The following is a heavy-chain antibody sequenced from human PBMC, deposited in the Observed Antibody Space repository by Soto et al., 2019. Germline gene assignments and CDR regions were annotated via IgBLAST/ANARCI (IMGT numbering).Heavy chain of an antibody. V-gene: IGHV4-31*03. CDR2: IYYRGST. D-gene: IGHD1-26*01. CDR1: GGSISSGGYY. Sequence: QVQLQESGPGLVKPSQTLSLTCTVSGGSISSGGYYWSWIRQHPGQGLEWIGYIYYRGSTYYNPSLKSRVTISVDTSKNQFSLKLSSVTAADTAVYYCARDRGPWTNFDYWGQGTLVTVSS. J-gene: IGHJ4*02. CDR3: ARDRGPWTNFDY.